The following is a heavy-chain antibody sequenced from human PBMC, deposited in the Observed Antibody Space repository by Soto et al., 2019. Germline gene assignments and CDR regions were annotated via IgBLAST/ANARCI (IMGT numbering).Heavy chain of an antibody. CDR3: ARDRCSSRSCWKHERGLDS. Sequence: EMEVVESGGGLVQPGGSLRLSCAASGFSVSSYFMTWVRQAPGKGQEWVSIIYASGKTYNADSVKGRFTVSRDNDKNTLYLQMNTLRAEDTAVYFCARDRCSSRSCWKHERGLDSWGQGILVTVSS. J-gene: IGHJ4*02. V-gene: IGHV3-66*01. CDR1: GFSVSSYF. D-gene: IGHD2-2*01. CDR2: IYASGKT.